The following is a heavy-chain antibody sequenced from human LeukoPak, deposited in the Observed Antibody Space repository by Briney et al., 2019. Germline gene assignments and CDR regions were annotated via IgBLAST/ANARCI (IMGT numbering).Heavy chain of an antibody. J-gene: IGHJ4*02. CDR2: IYPGDSDT. CDR1: GYSFTNYW. D-gene: IGHD5-18*01. Sequence: GESLKISCKGSGYSFTNYWIGWVRQMPGKGLGRMGIIYPGDSDTRYSPSFQGQVTISADKSISTAYLQWSSLKASDTAMYYCARLVDTSMARFDYWGQGTPVTVSS. CDR3: ARLVDTSMARFDY. V-gene: IGHV5-51*01.